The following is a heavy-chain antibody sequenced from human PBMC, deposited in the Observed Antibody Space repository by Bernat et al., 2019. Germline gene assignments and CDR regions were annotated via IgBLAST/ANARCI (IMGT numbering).Heavy chain of an antibody. J-gene: IGHJ4*02. CDR3: VPTDLLDY. CDR1: GFTFSNAW. Sequence: EVQLVESGGGLVKPGGSLRLSCAASGFTFSNAWMSWVRQAPGKGLEWVGRIKSKTDGGTTDYAAPVKDRFTISRDNSKNTLYLQMNSLRAEDTAVYYCVPTDLLDYWGQGTLVTVSS. V-gene: IGHV3-15*01. CDR2: IKSKTDGGTT.